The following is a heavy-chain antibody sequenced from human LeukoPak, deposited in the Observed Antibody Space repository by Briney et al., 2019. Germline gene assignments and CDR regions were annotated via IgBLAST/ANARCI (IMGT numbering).Heavy chain of an antibody. CDR1: GYTFTGYY. J-gene: IGHJ5*02. CDR3: ARVRIAARPSRWFDP. CDR2: INPNSGGT. D-gene: IGHD6-6*01. Sequence: ASVKVSCKASGYTFTGYYMHWLRQAPGQGLEWMGWINPNSGGTNYAQKFQGRVTMTRDTSISTAYMELSRLRSDDTAVYYCARVRIAARPSRWFDPWGQGTLVTVSS. V-gene: IGHV1-2*02.